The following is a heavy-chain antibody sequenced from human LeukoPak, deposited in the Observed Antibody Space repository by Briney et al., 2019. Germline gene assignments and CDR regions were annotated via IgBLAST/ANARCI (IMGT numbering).Heavy chain of an antibody. V-gene: IGHV4-39*07. CDR2: IYYSGST. CDR3: ARDLLSSSSSSNAFNI. J-gene: IGHJ3*02. CDR1: GGSISSSSYY. Sequence: SETLSLTCTVSGGSISSSSYYWGWIRQPPGKGLEWIGSIYYSGSTYYNPSLKSRVTISVDTSKNQFSLNLSSVTAADTAVYYCARDLLSSSSSSNAFNIWGQGTMVTVS. D-gene: IGHD6-6*01.